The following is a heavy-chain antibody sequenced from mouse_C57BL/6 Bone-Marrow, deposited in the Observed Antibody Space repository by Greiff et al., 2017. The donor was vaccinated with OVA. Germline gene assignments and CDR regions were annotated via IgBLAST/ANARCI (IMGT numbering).Heavy chain of an antibody. J-gene: IGHJ1*03. CDR3: ARVGYYGSSPYWYFDV. CDR1: GYSITSGYY. D-gene: IGHD1-1*01. Sequence: VQLQQSGPGLVKPSQSLSLTCSVPGYSITSGYYWNWIRQFPGNKLEWMGYISYDGSNNYNPSLKNRISITRDTSKHQFFLKLNSVTTEDTATYYCARVGYYGSSPYWYFDVWGTGTTVTVSS. CDR2: ISYDGSN. V-gene: IGHV3-6*01.